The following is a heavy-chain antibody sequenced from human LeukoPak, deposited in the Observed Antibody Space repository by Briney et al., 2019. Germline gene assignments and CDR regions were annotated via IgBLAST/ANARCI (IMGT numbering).Heavy chain of an antibody. CDR1: GFTISSYG. CDR2: ISYDGSNK. V-gene: IGHV3-30*03. D-gene: IGHD2-2*01. Sequence: GGSLRLSCAASGFTISSYGMHWVRQAPGKGLEWVAVISYDGSNKYYADSVKGRFTISRDNSKNTLYLQMNSLRSEDTAVYYCAGSHLLEYYYYYMDVWGKGTTLTISS. CDR3: AGSHLLEYYYYYMDV. J-gene: IGHJ6*03.